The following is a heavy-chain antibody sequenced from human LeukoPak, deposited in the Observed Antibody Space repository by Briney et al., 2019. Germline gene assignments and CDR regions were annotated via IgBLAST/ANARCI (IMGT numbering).Heavy chain of an antibody. CDR3: ARSWGRFGDFFPLYYGLDV. V-gene: IGHV3-23*01. CDR2: ISSTTSTT. CDR1: GLTLNRYA. J-gene: IGHJ6*02. D-gene: IGHD3-10*01. Sequence: PGGSLRLSCAASGLTLNRYAMTWVRQAPGKGLEWVSTISSTTSTTYYANSVKGWFTISRDDSKDMLFLQMDSLRAEDTAIYYCARSWGRFGDFFPLYYGLDVWGQGTTVTVSS.